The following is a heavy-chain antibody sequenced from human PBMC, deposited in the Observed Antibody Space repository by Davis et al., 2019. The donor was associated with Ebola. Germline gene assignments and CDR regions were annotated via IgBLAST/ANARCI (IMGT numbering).Heavy chain of an antibody. CDR1: GYTFTSYG. CDR3: ARDHYGSGSYYNPFDY. D-gene: IGHD3-10*01. V-gene: IGHV1-69*06. Sequence: AASVKVSCKASGYTFTSYGISWVRQAPGQGLEWMGGIIPIFGTANYAQKFQGRVTITADKSTSTAYMELSSLRSEDTAVYYCARDHYGSGSYYNPFDYWGQGTLVTVSS. CDR2: IIPIFGTA. J-gene: IGHJ4*02.